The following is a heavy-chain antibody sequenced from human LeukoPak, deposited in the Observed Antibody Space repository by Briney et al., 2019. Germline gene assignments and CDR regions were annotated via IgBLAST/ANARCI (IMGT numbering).Heavy chain of an antibody. V-gene: IGHV1-2*02. CDR2: INPNSGGT. J-gene: IGHJ4*02. D-gene: IGHD3-10*01. CDR3: ARVKWFGELLLDY. CDR1: GYTFTGYY. Sequence: ASVKVSCKASGYTFTGYYMHWVRQAPGQGLEWMGWINPNSGGTNYAQKFQGRVTMTRDTSISTAYMELSRLRSDDTAVYYCARVKWFGELLLDYWGQGTLVTVSS.